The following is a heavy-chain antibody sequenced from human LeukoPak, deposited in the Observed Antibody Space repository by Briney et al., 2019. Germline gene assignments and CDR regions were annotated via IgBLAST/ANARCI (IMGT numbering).Heavy chain of an antibody. Sequence: SETLSLTCAVYGGSFSGYYWSWIRQPPGKGLEWIGEINHSGSTNYNPSLKSRVTISVDTSKNQFSLKLSSVTAADTAVYYCARGGFCHDYVWGRPNWFDPWGQGTLVTVSS. CDR3: ARGGFCHDYVWGRPNWFDP. CDR2: INHSGST. J-gene: IGHJ5*02. V-gene: IGHV4-34*01. D-gene: IGHD3-16*01. CDR1: GGSFSGYY.